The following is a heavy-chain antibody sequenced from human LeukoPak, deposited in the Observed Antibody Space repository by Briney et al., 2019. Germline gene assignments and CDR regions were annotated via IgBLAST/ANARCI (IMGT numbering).Heavy chain of an antibody. D-gene: IGHD3-16*01. Sequence: SQTLSLTCAISGDSVSSNSAVWLWIRQSPSRGLEWLGGTYYRSKWHNDYAVSVKSRMTINPETSKNQFSLHLNSVTPEDTAVYYCAIHLDGGPDYWGQGTLVTVSS. J-gene: IGHJ4*02. V-gene: IGHV6-1*01. CDR1: GDSVSSNSAV. CDR3: AIHLDGGPDY. CDR2: TYYRSKWHN.